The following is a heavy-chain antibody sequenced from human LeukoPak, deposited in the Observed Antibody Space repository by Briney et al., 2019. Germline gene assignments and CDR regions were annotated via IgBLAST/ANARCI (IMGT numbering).Heavy chain of an antibody. CDR2: IYSGGST. CDR3: ARPYYYDSSGYRAGGYYYYYGMDV. J-gene: IGHJ6*02. V-gene: IGHV3-53*01. CDR1: FSTFNKAW. D-gene: IGHD3-22*01. Sequence: PGGSLRLSCAASFSTFNKAWMNWVRQAPGKGLEWVSVIYSGGSTYYADSVKGRFTISRDNSKNTLYLQMNSLRAEDTAVYYCARPYYYDSSGYRAGGYYYYYGMDVWGQGTTVTVSS.